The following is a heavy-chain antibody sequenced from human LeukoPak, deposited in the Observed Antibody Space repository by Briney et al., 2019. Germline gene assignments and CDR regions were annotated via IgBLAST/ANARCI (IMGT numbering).Heavy chain of an antibody. Sequence: GGSLRLSCAASGFTFSTYGLTWVRQAPGKGLEWVSGISGSGGTTYYADSVKGRFTISRDNSKNTVYLQMNNLRAEDTAVYYCAKDRGYWGQGTLVTVSS. CDR3: AKDRGY. J-gene: IGHJ4*02. CDR2: ISGSGGTT. CDR1: GFTFSTYG. V-gene: IGHV3-23*01.